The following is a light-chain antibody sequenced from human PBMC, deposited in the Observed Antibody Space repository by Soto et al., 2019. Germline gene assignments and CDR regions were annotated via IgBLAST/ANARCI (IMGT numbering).Light chain of an antibody. V-gene: IGLV2-11*01. Sequence: QSALTQPRSVSGSPGQSVTISCTGTSSDVGDYNYVSWYQQHPGKAPKRIIYDVSKRPSGVPDRFSGSKSGNSASLTVSGLQAEDEAEYYCSSYAGSSTYVLFGGGTKLTVL. CDR2: DVS. J-gene: IGLJ2*01. CDR3: SSYAGSSTYVL. CDR1: SSDVGDYNY.